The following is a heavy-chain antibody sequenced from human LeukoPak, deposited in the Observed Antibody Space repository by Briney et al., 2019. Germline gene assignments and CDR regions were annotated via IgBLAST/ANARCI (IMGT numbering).Heavy chain of an antibody. J-gene: IGHJ4*02. CDR2: ENQDGSEI. V-gene: IGHV3-7*01. CDR1: GVFFNSYW. D-gene: IGHD2-21*02. CDR3: ARDVGWDSSLVTTTRSDY. Sequence: GGSLRLSCVPSGVFFNSYWMRWVRQAPGKGLEWVANENQDGSEIYYVDSVKGRFIMSRDNTKNSFYLQMSSLRAEDTAVYYCARDVGWDSSLVTTTRSDYWGQGTLVTVSS.